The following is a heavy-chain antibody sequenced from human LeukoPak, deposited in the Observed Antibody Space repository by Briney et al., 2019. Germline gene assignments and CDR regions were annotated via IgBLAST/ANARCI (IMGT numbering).Heavy chain of an antibody. J-gene: IGHJ4*02. Sequence: PSETLSLTCAVYGGSFSGYYWSWIRQPPGKGLEWIGEINHSGSTNYNPSLKSRVTISVDTSKNQFSLKLSSVTAADTAVYYCARFGITMVRGVRYWGQGTLVTVSS. V-gene: IGHV4-34*01. CDR2: INHSGST. D-gene: IGHD3-10*01. CDR3: ARFGITMVRGVRY. CDR1: GGSFSGYY.